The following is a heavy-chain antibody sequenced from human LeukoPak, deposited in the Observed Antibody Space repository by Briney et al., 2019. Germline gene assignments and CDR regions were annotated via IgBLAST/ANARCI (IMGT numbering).Heavy chain of an antibody. CDR3: ARALSFGEFDAFDI. D-gene: IGHD3-10*01. CDR1: GYTFTGYY. Sequence: GASVKVSCKASGYTFTGYYMHWVRQAPGQGLEWMGRINPNSGGTNYAQKFQGRVTMTRDTSISTAYMELSRLRSDDTAVYYCARALSFGEFDAFDIWGQGTMVTVSS. CDR2: INPNSGGT. V-gene: IGHV1-2*06. J-gene: IGHJ3*02.